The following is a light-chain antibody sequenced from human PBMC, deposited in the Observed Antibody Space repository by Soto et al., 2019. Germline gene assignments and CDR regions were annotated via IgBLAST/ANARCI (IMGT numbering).Light chain of an antibody. Sequence: ALTQPASVSGSPGQSITISCTGTSSDVWSYNLVSWYQQHPGKAPKLMIYEVSKRPSGVSNRFSGSKSGNTASLTISGLQAEDEADYYCCSYAGSSTYVFGTGTKVTVL. CDR3: CSYAGSSTYV. V-gene: IGLV2-23*02. J-gene: IGLJ1*01. CDR2: EVS. CDR1: SSDVWSYNL.